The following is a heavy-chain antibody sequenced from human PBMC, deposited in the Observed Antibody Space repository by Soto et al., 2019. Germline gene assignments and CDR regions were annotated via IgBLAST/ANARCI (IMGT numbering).Heavy chain of an antibody. CDR2: ISGSGGST. J-gene: IGHJ4*02. V-gene: IGHV3-23*01. D-gene: IGHD3-16*01. CDR3: VKSGVWGPFDY. CDR1: GFTFSSYA. Sequence: EVQLLESGGGLVQPGGSLRLFCAASGFTFSSYAMSWVRQAPGKGLEWVSSISGSGGSTYYADSVKGRFTISRDNSKTTLYLQMNSLRAEDMAVYFCVKSGVWGPFDYLGQGTLVTVSS.